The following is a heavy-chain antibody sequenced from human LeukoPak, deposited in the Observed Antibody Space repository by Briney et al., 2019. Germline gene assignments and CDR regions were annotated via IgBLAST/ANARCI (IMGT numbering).Heavy chain of an antibody. CDR3: AKGHYTSSWYAFDY. CDR2: ISGSGGTT. CDR1: GLTFSTYA. V-gene: IGHV3-23*01. Sequence: GGSLRLSCATSGLTFSTYAMSWVRQAPEKGLEGVSVISGSGGTTYYADSVKGRFTISRDNSKNTLYLQMKSLRAEDTAVYYCAKGHYTSSWYAFDYWGQGTLVTVSS. J-gene: IGHJ4*02. D-gene: IGHD6-13*01.